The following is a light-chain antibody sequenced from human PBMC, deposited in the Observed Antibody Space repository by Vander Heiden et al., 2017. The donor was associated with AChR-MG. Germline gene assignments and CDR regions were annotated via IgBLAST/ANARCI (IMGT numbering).Light chain of an antibody. Sequence: SYELTPPPSVSVSPGQTASITCSGDKLGDKYACWCQQKPGQAPVLVIYQDSKRPSGIPERFSGSNSGNTATLTISGTQAMDEADYYCQAWDSSTVVFGGGTKLTVL. CDR2: QDS. CDR3: QAWDSSTVV. CDR1: KLGDKY. V-gene: IGLV3-1*01. J-gene: IGLJ2*01.